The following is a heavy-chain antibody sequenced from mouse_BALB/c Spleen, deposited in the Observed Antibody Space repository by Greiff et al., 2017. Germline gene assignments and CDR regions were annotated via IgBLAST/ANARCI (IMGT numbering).Heavy chain of an antibody. J-gene: IGHJ2*01. CDR2: IRNKANGYTT. Sequence: EVHLVESGGGLVQPGGSLRLSCATSGFTFTDYYMSWVRQPPGKALEWLGFIRNKANGYTTEYSASVKGRFTISRDNSQSILYLQMNTLRAEDSATYYCARDINSDYWGQGTTLTVSS. CDR1: GFTFTDYY. V-gene: IGHV7-3*02. CDR3: ARDINSDY.